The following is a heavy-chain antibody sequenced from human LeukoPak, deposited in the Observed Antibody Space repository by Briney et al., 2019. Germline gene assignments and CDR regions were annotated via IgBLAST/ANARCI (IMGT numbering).Heavy chain of an antibody. V-gene: IGHV4-4*09. CDR2: IYSSVST. CDR3: ARYSSSWNYYYYYGMDV. Sequence: SETLSLTCTVSGGSISPYYWSWIRQPPGKGLEWIGYIYSSVSTNYNPSLKSRVTISVDTSKNQFSLKLSSVTAADTAVYYCARYSSSWNYYYYYGMDVWGQGTTVTVSS. D-gene: IGHD6-13*01. J-gene: IGHJ6*02. CDR1: GGSISPYY.